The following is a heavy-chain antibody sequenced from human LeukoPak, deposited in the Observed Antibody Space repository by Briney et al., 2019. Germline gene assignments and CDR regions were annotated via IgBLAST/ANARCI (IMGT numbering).Heavy chain of an antibody. D-gene: IGHD5-24*01. J-gene: IGHJ4*02. V-gene: IGHV4-59*12. CDR2: IYYSGST. Sequence: PSETLSLTCTVSGVSISSYYWSWIRQPPGKGLEWIGYIYYSGSTNYNPSLKSRVTMSVDTSKNQFSLKLSSVTAADTAVYYCANLRTGMATIRWGQGTLVTVSS. CDR1: GVSISSYY. CDR3: ANLRTGMATIR.